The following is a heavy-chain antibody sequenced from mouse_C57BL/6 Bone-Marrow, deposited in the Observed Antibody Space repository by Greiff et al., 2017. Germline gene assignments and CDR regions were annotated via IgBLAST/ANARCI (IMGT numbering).Heavy chain of an antibody. J-gene: IGHJ2*01. Sequence: EVKLVEPGPELVKPGASVKMSCKASGYTFTDYNMHWVKQSHGQSLEWIGYINPNNGGTSYNKKFKGKATLTVNKSSSTAYMELRSLTSEDSAVYYCARFSTTVVATGGDYWGQGTTLTVSS. CDR3: ARFSTTVVATGGDY. CDR1: GYTFTDYN. D-gene: IGHD1-1*01. V-gene: IGHV1-22*01. CDR2: INPNNGGT.